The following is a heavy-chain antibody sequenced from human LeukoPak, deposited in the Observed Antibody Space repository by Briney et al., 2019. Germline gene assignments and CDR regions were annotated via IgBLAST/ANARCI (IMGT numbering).Heavy chain of an antibody. J-gene: IGHJ4*02. CDR1: GGSISITIYY. V-gene: IGHV4-39*01. CDR2: IYYSGNT. D-gene: IGHD6-13*01. Sequence: PSETLSLTCTVPGGSISITIYYWGWIRQPPGKGLEWIGNIYYSGNTSYNPSLRGRVTISVDTSKNQFSLKLSSVTATDTGVYYCTSLKAAAGLDWGQGTLVTVSS. CDR3: TSLKAAAGLD.